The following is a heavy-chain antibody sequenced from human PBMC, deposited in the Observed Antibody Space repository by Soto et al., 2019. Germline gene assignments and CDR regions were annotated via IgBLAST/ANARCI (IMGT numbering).Heavy chain of an antibody. CDR3: ARDQGTYGMDV. CDR2: IYYSGST. V-gene: IGHV4-30-4*01. Sequence: QVQLQESGPGLVKPSQTLSLTCTVSGGSISSGDYYWSWIRQPPGKGLEWIGYIYYSGSTYYNPSLKRXATXSXDTSTNQFSLKLSSVTAADTAVYYCARDQGTYGMDVWGQGTTVTVSS. D-gene: IGHD1-1*01. J-gene: IGHJ6*02. CDR1: GGSISSGDYY.